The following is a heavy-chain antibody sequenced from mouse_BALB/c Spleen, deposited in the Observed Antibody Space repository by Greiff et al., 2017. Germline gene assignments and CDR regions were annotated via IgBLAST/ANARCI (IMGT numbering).Heavy chain of an antibody. CDR3: ARSFDSSGYSWFAY. CDR2: ISYSGST. D-gene: IGHD3-2*01. J-gene: IGHJ3*01. Sequence: EVKVVESGPSLVKPSQTLSLTCSVTGDSITSGYWNWIRKFPGNKLEYMGYISYSGSTYYNPSLKSRISITRDTSKNQYYLQLNSVTTEDTATYYCARSFDSSGYSWFAYWGQGTLVTVSA. CDR1: GDSITSGY. V-gene: IGHV3-8*02.